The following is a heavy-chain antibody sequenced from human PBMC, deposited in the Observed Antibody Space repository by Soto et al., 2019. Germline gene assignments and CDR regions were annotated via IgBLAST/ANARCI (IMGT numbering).Heavy chain of an antibody. CDR3: ARVKGNTIFYFDY. Sequence: GGSLRLSCAASGFTFSSYAMHWVRQAPGKELEWVAVISYDGSNKYYADSVKGRFTISRDNSKNTLYLQMNNLRAEDTAVYYCARVKGNTIFYFDYWGQGTLVTVSS. CDR1: GFTFSSYA. CDR2: ISYDGSNK. D-gene: IGHD3-9*01. V-gene: IGHV3-30-3*01. J-gene: IGHJ4*02.